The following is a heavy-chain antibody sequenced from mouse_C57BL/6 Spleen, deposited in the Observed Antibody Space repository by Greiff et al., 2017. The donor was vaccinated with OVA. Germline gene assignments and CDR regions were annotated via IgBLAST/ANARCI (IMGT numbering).Heavy chain of an antibody. CDR3: ARGRIYYFDY. CDR1: GYTFTSYW. J-gene: IGHJ2*01. Sequence: QVQLQQPGAELVMPGASVKLSCKASGYTFTSYWMHWVKQRPGQGLEWIGEIDPSDSYTNYNQKFKGKSTLTVDKSSSTAYMQLSSLTSEDSAVYYCARGRIYYFDYGGQGTTLTVSS. CDR2: IDPSDSYT. V-gene: IGHV1-69*01.